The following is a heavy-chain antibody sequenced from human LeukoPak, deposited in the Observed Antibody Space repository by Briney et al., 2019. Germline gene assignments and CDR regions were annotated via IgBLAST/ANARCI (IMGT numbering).Heavy chain of an antibody. Sequence: PSETLSLTCTVSGGSISSYYWSWIRQPPGKGLEWIGYIYYSGSTNYNPSLKSRVTISVDTSKNQFSLKLSSVTAADTAVYYCARDPAVAGSSHGAFDIWGQGTMVTVSS. CDR3: ARDPAVAGSSHGAFDI. CDR1: GGSISSYY. CDR2: IYYSGST. V-gene: IGHV4-59*01. J-gene: IGHJ3*02. D-gene: IGHD6-19*01.